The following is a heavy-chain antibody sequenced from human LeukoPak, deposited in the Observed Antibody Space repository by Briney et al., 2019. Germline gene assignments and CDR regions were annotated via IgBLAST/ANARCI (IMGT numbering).Heavy chain of an antibody. CDR3: ARTFRESYYDFWSGYSTLDY. Sequence: PSETLSLTCAVYAGSFSGYYWSWIRQPPGKGLEWIGEINHSGSTNYNPSLKSRVTISVDTSKNQFSLKLSSVTAADTAVYYCARTFRESYYDFWSGYSTLDYWGQGTLVTVSS. CDR2: INHSGST. J-gene: IGHJ4*02. V-gene: IGHV4-34*01. D-gene: IGHD3-3*01. CDR1: AGSFSGYY.